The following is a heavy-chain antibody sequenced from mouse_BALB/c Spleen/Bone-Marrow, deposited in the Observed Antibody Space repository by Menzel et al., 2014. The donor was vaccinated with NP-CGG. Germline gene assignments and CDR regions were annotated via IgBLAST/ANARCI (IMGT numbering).Heavy chain of an antibody. CDR3: ARGSGYGRFAY. CDR1: GFDFSRYW. J-gene: IGHJ3*01. CDR2: INPDSSTI. D-gene: IGHD1-1*01. V-gene: IGHV4-1*02. Sequence: EVQLVESGGGLVQPGGSLKLSCAASGFDFSRYWMSWVRQAPGKGLEWIGEINPDSSTINYTPSLKDKFIISRDNANNTVYLQVSKVRCEDTAVYDGARGSGYGRFAYWGQGTRVTVSA.